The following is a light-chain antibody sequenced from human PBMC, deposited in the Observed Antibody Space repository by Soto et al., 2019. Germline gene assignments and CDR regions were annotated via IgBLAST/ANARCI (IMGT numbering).Light chain of an antibody. CDR3: QQYRT. CDR2: GAS. V-gene: IGKV3-20*01. CDR1: QSVSSSY. J-gene: IGKJ1*01. Sequence: EIVLRQFPGTLSFSPGEKDTLSCRASQSVSSSYLAWYQQKPGQAPRLLIYGASSRATGIPDRFSGSGSGTDFTLTISRLEPEDFAVYYCQQYRTFGQGTRWIS.